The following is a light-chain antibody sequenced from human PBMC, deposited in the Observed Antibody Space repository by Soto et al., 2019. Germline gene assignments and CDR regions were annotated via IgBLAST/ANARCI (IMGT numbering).Light chain of an antibody. CDR1: QGIRNY. CDR3: QKYNSAPFT. V-gene: IGKV1-27*01. Sequence: DIQMTQSPSSLSASVGGRVNITCRESQGIRNYLAWYQQKSGKVPKLLIYAASTLQSGVPSRFSGSGSGTDFTLTISSLQHEDVATYYCQKYNSAPFTFGPGTKVDIK. J-gene: IGKJ3*01. CDR2: AAS.